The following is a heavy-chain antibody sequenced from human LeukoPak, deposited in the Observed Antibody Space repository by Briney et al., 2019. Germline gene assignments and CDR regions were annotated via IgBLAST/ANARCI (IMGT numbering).Heavy chain of an antibody. V-gene: IGHV5-51*01. CDR1: GYRFTSYW. CDR3: GRRFSSEGPAPEPGMDV. Sequence: GESLKISCKGSGYRFTSYWIGWVRQMPGKGLGWMGIIYPGDSDTRYSPSFQAQVTLSADKSISPAYLQWSSLKASDTAMYYCGRRFSSEGPAPEPGMDVWGQGTTVTVSS. D-gene: IGHD6-19*01. CDR2: IYPGDSDT. J-gene: IGHJ6*02.